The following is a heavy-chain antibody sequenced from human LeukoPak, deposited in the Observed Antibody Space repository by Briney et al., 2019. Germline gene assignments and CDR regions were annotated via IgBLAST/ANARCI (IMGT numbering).Heavy chain of an antibody. CDR3: ARGSRRWLQSGMDV. D-gene: IGHD5-24*01. CDR2: ISSSSSYI. J-gene: IGHJ6*02. V-gene: IGHV3-21*04. Sequence: GGSLRLSCAASGFTFSSYSMNWVRQAPGKGLEWVSSISSSSSYIYYADSVKGRFTISRDNAKNSLYLQMNSLRAEDTAVYYCARGSRRWLQSGMDVWGQGTTVTVSS. CDR1: GFTFSSYS.